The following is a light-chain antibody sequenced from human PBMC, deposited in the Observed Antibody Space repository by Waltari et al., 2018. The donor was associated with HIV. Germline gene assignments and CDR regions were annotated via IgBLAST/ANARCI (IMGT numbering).Light chain of an antibody. CDR1: SSDVGGYNY. CDR3: GSYSGSKNFAV. V-gene: IGLV2-8*01. J-gene: IGLJ3*02. CDR2: DVS. Sequence: QSALTQPPSASGSPGQSVTISCTGTSSDVGGYNYFSWYQQHPGKAPKLMIFDVSKRPSGVPDRFSGSKSGNTASLTVSGLQAEDEADYYCGSYSGSKNFAVFGGGTKLTVL.